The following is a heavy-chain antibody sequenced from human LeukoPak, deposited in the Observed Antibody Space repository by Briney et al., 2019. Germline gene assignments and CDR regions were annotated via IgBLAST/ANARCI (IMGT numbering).Heavy chain of an antibody. Sequence: PSETLSLTCDVSGVSFSTYYWSWIRQSPEKGLEWIGEVNHSGYTNYNPSLKGRVTISVDTSKNQFSLKLSSVTAADTAVYYCARQLCGSDYWGQGTLVTVSS. CDR2: VNHSGYT. D-gene: IGHD2-2*01. J-gene: IGHJ4*02. V-gene: IGHV4-34*01. CDR3: ARQLCGSDY. CDR1: GVSFSTYY.